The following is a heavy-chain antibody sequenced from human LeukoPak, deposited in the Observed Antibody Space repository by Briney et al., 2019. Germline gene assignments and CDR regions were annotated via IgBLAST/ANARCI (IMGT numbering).Heavy chain of an antibody. CDR2: IRGSGDST. CDR1: GFTFSNYA. CDR3: AKDTGSSGGYSYGD. D-gene: IGHD5-18*01. J-gene: IGHJ4*02. Sequence: PGGSLRLSCAASGFTFSNYAMSWVRQAPGKGLEWVSAIRGSGDSTYYADSVKGRFTVSRDNSKNTLYLQMNSLRAEDTAVYYCAKDTGSSGGYSYGDWGQGTLVTVSS. V-gene: IGHV3-23*01.